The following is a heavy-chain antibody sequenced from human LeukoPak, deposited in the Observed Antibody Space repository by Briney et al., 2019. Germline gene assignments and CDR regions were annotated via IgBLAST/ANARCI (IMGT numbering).Heavy chain of an antibody. J-gene: IGHJ6*03. CDR1: GNSFTIYY. Sequence: ASVKVSCMPSGNSFTIYYMHWVRQAPGQGLEWMGIINPSGSNTTYAQRFQGRLTMTRDTSTSTVYMELSSLRSEDTAVYYCARGQYYYYMDVWGKGTTVTVPS. CDR2: INPSGSNT. CDR3: ARGQYYYYMDV. V-gene: IGHV1-46*01.